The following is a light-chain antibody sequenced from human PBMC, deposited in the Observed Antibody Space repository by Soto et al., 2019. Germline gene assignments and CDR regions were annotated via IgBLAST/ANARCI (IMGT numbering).Light chain of an antibody. CDR1: SGHSSYI. Sequence: QSVLTQSSSASASLGSSVKVTCTLSSGHSSYIIAWHQQQPGKAPRYLMKLEGSGIYKKWSGVPDRFSGSSSGADRYLTFSNLHFEYESDYDCETWDTNPRVFGGGTKLTVL. CDR3: ETWDTNPRV. CDR2: LEGSGIY. V-gene: IGLV4-60*02. J-gene: IGLJ2*01.